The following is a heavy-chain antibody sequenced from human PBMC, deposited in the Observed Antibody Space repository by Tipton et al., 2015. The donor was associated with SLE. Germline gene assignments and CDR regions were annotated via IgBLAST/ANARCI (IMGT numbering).Heavy chain of an antibody. D-gene: IGHD4-17*01. CDR2: IYSSGST. V-gene: IGHV4-59*01. CDR3: ARDDPDGDGGGIPGDY. Sequence: TLSLTCTVSGGSISSFYWSWIRQPPGKGLEWIGYIYSSGSTKYNPSLKSRVTISVDTSKNQFSLKLSSVTAADPAVYFCARDDPDGDGGGIPGDYWGQGTLVTVSS. CDR1: GGSISSFY. J-gene: IGHJ4*02.